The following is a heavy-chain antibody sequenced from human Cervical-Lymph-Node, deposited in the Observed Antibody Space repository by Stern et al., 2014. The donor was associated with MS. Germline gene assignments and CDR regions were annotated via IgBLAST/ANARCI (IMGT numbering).Heavy chain of an antibody. CDR2: IFPADSDT. V-gene: IGHV5-51*01. Sequence: EVQLVQSGSEVKKPGESLKISCKASRDSFTHSWIGWVRQMPGKGLEWMGIIFPADSDTQYSPSFEGQVTFSVDRSTSTAYLQWSSLKASDTAIYYCARHHGHSPTPFDSWGQGTRVTVSS. J-gene: IGHJ4*02. CDR3: ARHHGHSPTPFDS. CDR1: RDSFTHSW. D-gene: IGHD5-24*01.